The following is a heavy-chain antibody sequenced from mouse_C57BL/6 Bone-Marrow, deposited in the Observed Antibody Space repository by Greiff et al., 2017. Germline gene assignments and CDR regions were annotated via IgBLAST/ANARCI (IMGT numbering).Heavy chain of an antibody. CDR2: ISSGGSYT. J-gene: IGHJ3*01. CDR1: GFTFSSYG. Sequence: EVQLQQSGGDLVKPGASLKLSCAASGFTFSSYGMSWVRQTPDKRLEWVATISSGGSYTYYPDSVKGRFTISRDNAKNTLYLQMSSLKSEDTAMYYCADGYPWFAYWGQGTLVTVSA. V-gene: IGHV5-6*01. D-gene: IGHD2-3*01. CDR3: ADGYPWFAY.